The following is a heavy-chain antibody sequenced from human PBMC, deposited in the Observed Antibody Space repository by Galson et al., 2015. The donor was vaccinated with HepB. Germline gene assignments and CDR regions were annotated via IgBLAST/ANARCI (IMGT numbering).Heavy chain of an antibody. V-gene: IGHV3-64*01. CDR2: ISSNGGST. CDR1: EFTFSSDA. J-gene: IGHJ4*02. CDR3: ARDSSGWLGFDY. Sequence: SLRLSCAASEFTFSSDAMHWVRQAPGKGLDYVSGISSNGGSTYYAKSVKGRFIISRDKTKNTLYLQMGSLRVEDMAVYYCARDSSGWLGFDYWGQGTLVTVSS. D-gene: IGHD6-19*01.